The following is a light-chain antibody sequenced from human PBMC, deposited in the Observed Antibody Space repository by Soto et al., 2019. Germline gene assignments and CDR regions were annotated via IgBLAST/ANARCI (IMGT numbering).Light chain of an antibody. Sequence: DIQMTQSPSTLSASVGDRVTITCRASQSISSWLAWYQQKPGKAPKLLIYDASSLESGVPSRFSGSGSVTEFTLTISSLQPDDVATYYCQQYNSYPYTFGQGTKLEIK. J-gene: IGKJ2*01. V-gene: IGKV1-5*01. CDR1: QSISSW. CDR2: DAS. CDR3: QQYNSYPYT.